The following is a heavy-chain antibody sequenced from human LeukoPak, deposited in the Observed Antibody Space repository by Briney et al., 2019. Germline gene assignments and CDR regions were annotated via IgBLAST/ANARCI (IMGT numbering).Heavy chain of an antibody. V-gene: IGHV1-18*04. J-gene: IGHJ4*02. D-gene: IGHD6-19*01. CDR2: TSYNGNT. CDR1: GYTFSNYG. Sequence: EASVKVSCKASGYTFSNYGISWVRQAPGLGLEGMGWTSYNGNTNYAQKFQDRVTMTTDTSTTTAYMKLRSLESDDTAVYYCARHSGSGWQALGYWGQGTLVTVSS. CDR3: ARHSGSGWQALGY.